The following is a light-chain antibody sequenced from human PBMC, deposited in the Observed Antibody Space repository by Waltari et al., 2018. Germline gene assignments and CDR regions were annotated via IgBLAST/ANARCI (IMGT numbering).Light chain of an antibody. Sequence: DIQMTQSPSSLSASVGDRVTITCQASQDISNYLNWYQQKPGKPPKLLIYDASNLETGVPSRFSGSGSGTDFTFTISSLQSEDFAVYYCQQYNNWPRTFGQGTKVEIK. J-gene: IGKJ1*01. CDR1: QDISNY. CDR2: DAS. V-gene: IGKV1-33*01. CDR3: QQYNNWPRT.